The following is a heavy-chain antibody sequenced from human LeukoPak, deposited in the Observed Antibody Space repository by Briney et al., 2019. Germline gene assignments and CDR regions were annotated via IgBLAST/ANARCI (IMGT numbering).Heavy chain of an antibody. CDR3: IGRHGNFDY. V-gene: IGHV3-73*01. CDR1: GFTFSGSA. Sequence: PGGSLRLSCAASGFTFSGSAMHWVRQASGKGLEWVGRIRSKANSYATAYAASVKGRFTISRDDSKNTAYLQMNGLKTEDTAVYYCIGRHGNFDYWGQGTLVTVSS. J-gene: IGHJ4*02. CDR2: IRSKANSYAT.